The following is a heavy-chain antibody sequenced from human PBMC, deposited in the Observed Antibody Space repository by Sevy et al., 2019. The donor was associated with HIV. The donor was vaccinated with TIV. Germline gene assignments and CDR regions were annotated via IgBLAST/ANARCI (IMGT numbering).Heavy chain of an antibody. V-gene: IGHV4-31*03. J-gene: IGHJ4*02. CDR1: GGSISSGGYY. Sequence: SETLSLTRTVSGGSISSGGYYWSWIRQHPGKGLEWIGYIYYSGSTYYNPSLKSRVTISVDTSKNQFSLKLSSVTAADTAVYYCAREIDYGATGYFDYWGQGTLVTVSS. CDR3: AREIDYGATGYFDY. CDR2: IYYSGST. D-gene: IGHD4-17*01.